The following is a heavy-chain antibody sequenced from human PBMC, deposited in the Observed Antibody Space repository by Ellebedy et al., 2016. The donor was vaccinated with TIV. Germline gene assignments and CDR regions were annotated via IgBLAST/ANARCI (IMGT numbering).Heavy chain of an antibody. D-gene: IGHD3-10*01. Sequence: SETLSLTXTVSGGSISSSSYYWGWIRQPPGKGLEWIGSIYYSGSTYYNPSLKSRVTISVDTSKNQFSLKLSSVTAADTAVYYCARGGVRGARGPFPDYWGQGTLVTVSS. J-gene: IGHJ4*02. V-gene: IGHV4-39*07. CDR2: IYYSGST. CDR3: ARGGVRGARGPFPDY. CDR1: GGSISSSSYY.